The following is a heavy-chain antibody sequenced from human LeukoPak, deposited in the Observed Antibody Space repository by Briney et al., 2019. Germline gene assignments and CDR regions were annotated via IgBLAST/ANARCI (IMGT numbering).Heavy chain of an antibody. D-gene: IGHD2-2*01. Sequence: PSETLSLTCAVYGGSFSGYYWGWIRQPPGKGLEWIGEINHSGSTNYNPSLKSRVTISVDTSKNQFSLKLSSVTAADTAVYYCARGDIVVVPAAMSYYYYMDVWGKGTTVTISS. V-gene: IGHV4-34*01. CDR2: INHSGST. CDR1: GGSFSGYY. J-gene: IGHJ6*03. CDR3: ARGDIVVVPAAMSYYYYMDV.